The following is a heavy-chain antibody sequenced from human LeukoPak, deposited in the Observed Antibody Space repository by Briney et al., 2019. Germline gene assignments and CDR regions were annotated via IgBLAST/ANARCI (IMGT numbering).Heavy chain of an antibody. D-gene: IGHD6-13*01. Sequence: GGSLRLSCAASGFTFSSYWMHWVRHAPGKGLVWVSRINSDGSSTSYADSVKGRFTISRDNAKNTLYLQMNSLRAEDTAVYYCARGEAAGYYGMDVWGQGTTVTVSS. CDR2: INSDGSST. V-gene: IGHV3-74*01. CDR1: GFTFSSYW. J-gene: IGHJ6*02. CDR3: ARGEAAGYYGMDV.